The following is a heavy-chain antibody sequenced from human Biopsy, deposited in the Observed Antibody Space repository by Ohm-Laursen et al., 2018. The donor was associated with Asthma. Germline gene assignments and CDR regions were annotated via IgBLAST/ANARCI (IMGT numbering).Heavy chain of an antibody. V-gene: IGHV1-69*13. Sequence: SVKVSCKPPGGTFSNFAISWVRQAPRQGLEWLGGIMTVFGTTNYAQKFQGRVTITADESTSTAYMEVTSLRSEDTAIYYCARCQVGYSSGWSLLLKKIYYSGMDVWGQGTAVTVSS. J-gene: IGHJ6*02. D-gene: IGHD6-19*01. CDR2: IMTVFGTT. CDR3: ARCQVGYSSGWSLLLKKIYYSGMDV. CDR1: GGTFSNFA.